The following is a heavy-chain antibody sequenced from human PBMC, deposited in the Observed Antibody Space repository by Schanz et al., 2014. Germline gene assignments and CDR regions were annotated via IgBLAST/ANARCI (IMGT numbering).Heavy chain of an antibody. D-gene: IGHD5-12*01. CDR2: IRFDGSDK. J-gene: IGHJ5*02. CDR3: AKDMNREATAPES. CDR1: GFTFSSYG. Sequence: QVQLVESGGGVVQPGGSLRLSCAASGFTFSSYGMHWVRQAPGKGLEWVTFIRFDGSDKYYADSVKGRFSVSRDNSKNTLYLQMNSLRADDTAVYYCAKDMNREATAPESWGQGTLVVVSS. V-gene: IGHV3-30*02.